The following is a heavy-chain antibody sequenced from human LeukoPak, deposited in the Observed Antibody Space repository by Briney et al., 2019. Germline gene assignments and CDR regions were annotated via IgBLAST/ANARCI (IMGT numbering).Heavy chain of an antibody. V-gene: IGHV1-18*01. CDR3: ARDRYDFWSVSGPHYFDY. CDR1: GYTFTSYG. CDR2: ISAYNGNT. J-gene: IGHJ4*02. D-gene: IGHD3-3*01. Sequence: GASVKVSCKAPGYTFTSYGISWVRQAPGQGLEWMGWISAYNGNTNYAQKLQGRVTMTTDTSTSTAYMELRSLRSDDTAVYYCARDRYDFWSVSGPHYFDYWGQGTLVTVSS.